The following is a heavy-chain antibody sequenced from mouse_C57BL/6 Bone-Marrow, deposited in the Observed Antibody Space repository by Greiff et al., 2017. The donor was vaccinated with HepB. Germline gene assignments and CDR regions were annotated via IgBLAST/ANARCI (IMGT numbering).Heavy chain of an antibody. V-gene: IGHV1-4*01. CDR1: GFTFTSYT. Sequence: VQLQQSGADLARPGASVKISCTASGFTFTSYTMPWVRQRPGQGLEWIGYINPGSGDTKYNQKFKDKATLTADKAYSTAYMQLSDLKSEDSAVYYCARGGDMDYWGQGTSVTVSS. CDR2: INPGSGDT. CDR3: ARGGDMDY. J-gene: IGHJ4*01.